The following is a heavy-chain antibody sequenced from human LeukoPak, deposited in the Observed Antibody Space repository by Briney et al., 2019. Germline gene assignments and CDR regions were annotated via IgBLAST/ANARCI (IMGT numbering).Heavy chain of an antibody. J-gene: IGHJ5*02. V-gene: IGHV4-39*07. D-gene: IGHD3-22*01. CDR2: VYHNGDT. CDR1: GGSISSSSAY. CDR3: ARASLSDSSAYP. Sequence: SETLSLTCTLSGGSISSSSAYWPWIRQPPGKGLEWVGSVYHNGDTYYNPALKSRVTISVDTSKNQFSLKLSLVTAADTAVYYCARASLSDSSAYPWGQGTLVTVSS.